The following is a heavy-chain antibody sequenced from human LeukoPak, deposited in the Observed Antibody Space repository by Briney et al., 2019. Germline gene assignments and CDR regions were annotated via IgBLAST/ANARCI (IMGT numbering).Heavy chain of an antibody. CDR2: IYTSGST. J-gene: IGHJ5*02. Sequence: SETLSLTCTVSGGSISSYYWSWIRQPAGKGLEWIGRIYTSGSTNYNPSLKSRVTMSVDTSKNQFSLKLSSVTAADTAVYYCARAGYYGSGSYYNDWSRWFDPWGQGTLVTVSS. V-gene: IGHV4-4*07. CDR3: ARAGYYGSGSYYNDWSRWFDP. D-gene: IGHD3-10*01. CDR1: GGSISSYY.